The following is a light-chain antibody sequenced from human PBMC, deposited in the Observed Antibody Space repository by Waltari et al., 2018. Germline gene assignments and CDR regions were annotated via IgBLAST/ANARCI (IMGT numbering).Light chain of an antibody. V-gene: IGKV4-1*01. J-gene: IGKJ1*01. Sequence: DIVMTQSPDSLAVSLGERATINCKSSQSILYRSSNRNALAWYQQKPGQPPKLLFFWAATRESGAPDRFSVSGSGTDFTLTISSLQADDFATYYCQQYNTYLGTFGQGTKVDIK. CDR2: WAA. CDR3: QQYNTYLGT. CDR1: QSILYRSSNRNA.